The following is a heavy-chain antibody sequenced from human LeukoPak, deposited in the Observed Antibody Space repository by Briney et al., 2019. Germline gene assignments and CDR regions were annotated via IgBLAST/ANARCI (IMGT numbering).Heavy chain of an antibody. V-gene: IGHV4-39*07. Sequence: SETLSLTCSASGGSITASSSYWGWIRRPPGKGLEWIASVYYGGSTYYNPSLKSRVTISVDTSKNQFSLKLSSVTAADTAVYYCARDRLGGSGYSYGRGGDYFDYWGQGTLVTVSS. CDR1: GGSITASSSY. J-gene: IGHJ4*02. CDR3: ARDRLGGSGYSYGRGGDYFDY. D-gene: IGHD5-18*01. CDR2: VYYGGST.